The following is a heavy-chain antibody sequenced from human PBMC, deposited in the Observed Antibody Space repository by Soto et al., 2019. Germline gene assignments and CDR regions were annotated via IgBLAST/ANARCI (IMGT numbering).Heavy chain of an antibody. J-gene: IGHJ4*02. Sequence: GGSLRLSCVTPGFTFNSYWMSWVRQTPGQGLECVARINHDGSDKNYVDSVKGRFTISRDNAKNSLFLQMNSLRADDTAVYYCTTLSWDASDWHWGLGALVTVSS. D-gene: IGHD6-19*01. CDR1: GFTFNSYW. CDR2: INHDGSDK. CDR3: TTLSWDASDWH. V-gene: IGHV3-7*03.